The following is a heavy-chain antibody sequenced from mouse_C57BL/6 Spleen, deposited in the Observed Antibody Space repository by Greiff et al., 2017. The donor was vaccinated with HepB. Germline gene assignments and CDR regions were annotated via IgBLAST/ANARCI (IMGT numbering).Heavy chain of an antibody. CDR3: ARDSGDYYAMDY. Sequence: VQLLESGAELARPGASVKLSCKASGYTFTSYGISWVKQRTGQGLEWIGEIYPRSGNTYYNEKFKGKATLTADKSSSTAYMELRSLTSEDSAVYFCARDSGDYYAMDYWGQGTSVTVSS. CDR2: IYPRSGNT. CDR1: GYTFTSYG. V-gene: IGHV1-81*01. J-gene: IGHJ4*01.